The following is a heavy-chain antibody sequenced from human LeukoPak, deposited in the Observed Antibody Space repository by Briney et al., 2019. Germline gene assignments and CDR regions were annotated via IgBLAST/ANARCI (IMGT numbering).Heavy chain of an antibody. Sequence: AGGSLRLSCAASGFTFSSYSMNWVRQAPGKGLEWVSYISSSSSTIYYADSVKGRFTISRDNAKNSLYPQMNSLRAEDTAVYYCARDRVGGDMVRGFDYWGQGTLVTVSS. J-gene: IGHJ4*02. CDR1: GFTFSSYS. D-gene: IGHD3-10*01. V-gene: IGHV3-48*04. CDR2: ISSSSSTI. CDR3: ARDRVGGDMVRGFDY.